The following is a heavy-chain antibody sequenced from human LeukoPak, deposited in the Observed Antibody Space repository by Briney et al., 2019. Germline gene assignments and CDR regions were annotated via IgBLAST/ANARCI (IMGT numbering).Heavy chain of an antibody. V-gene: IGHV1-2*02. D-gene: IGHD6-19*01. CDR1: GYTFTDYY. CDR2: IHPNSGGT. Sequence: GASVTGSCKACGYTFTDYYLHWVRQAPGQGLEWMGWIHPNSGGTNYAQKLQGSVAMTRDTSISTAYMELSSLRSDDTAVYYCARLAAVPGWGQGTLVTVSS. CDR3: ARLAAVPG. J-gene: IGHJ1*01.